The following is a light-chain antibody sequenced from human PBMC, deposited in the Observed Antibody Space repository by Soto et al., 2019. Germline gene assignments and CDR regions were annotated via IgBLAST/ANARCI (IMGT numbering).Light chain of an antibody. Sequence: QSVLTQPPSVSGAPGQRVTISCTGSSSNIGAGYDVHWYQQLPGTAPKLLIYGNSNRPSGVPDRFSGSKSGTSASLAITGLQAEDDADYYCQSYDSGMSVWVFGGGTQLTVL. CDR1: SSNIGAGYD. J-gene: IGLJ3*02. CDR3: QSYDSGMSVWV. CDR2: GNS. V-gene: IGLV1-40*01.